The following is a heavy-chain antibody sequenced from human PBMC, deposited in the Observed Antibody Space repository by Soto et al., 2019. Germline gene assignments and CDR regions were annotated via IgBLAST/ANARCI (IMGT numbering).Heavy chain of an antibody. CDR2: IIPIFGTA. CDR1: GGTFSSYA. J-gene: IGHJ4*02. CDR3: ARGGGGATQIDY. D-gene: IGHD3-10*01. V-gene: IGHV1-69*12. Sequence: QVQLVQSGAEVKKPGSSVKVSCKASGGTFSSYAISWVRQAPGQGLEWMGGIIPIFGTANYAQKFQGRVRMTADESARTAVMELSSMRSEVTAVYYGARGGGGATQIDYWGQRPLVTGSA.